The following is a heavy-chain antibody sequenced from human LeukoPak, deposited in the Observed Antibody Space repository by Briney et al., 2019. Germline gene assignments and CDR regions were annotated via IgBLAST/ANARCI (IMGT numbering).Heavy chain of an antibody. CDR3: ARDRIRAVAGSGYFDY. V-gene: IGHV3-23*01. J-gene: IGHJ4*02. D-gene: IGHD6-19*01. CDR1: GFTFSSYG. CDR2: ISGSGGST. Sequence: PGGSLRLSCAASGFTFSSYGMSWVRQAPGKGLGWVSAISGSGGSTYYADSVKGRFTISRDNSKNSLYLQMNSLRAEDTAVYYCARDRIRAVAGSGYFDYWGQGTLVTVSS.